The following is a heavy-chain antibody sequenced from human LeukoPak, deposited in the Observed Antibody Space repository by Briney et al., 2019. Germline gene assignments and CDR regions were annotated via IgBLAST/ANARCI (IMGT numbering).Heavy chain of an antibody. Sequence: GGSLRLSCAASGFNFSTYNMNWVRQAPGKGLEWVSYISSRSSTIYYADSVKGRFTVSRDNAKNSLYLQMNSLGVEDTAVYFCARGGYDYWGQGTLVTVSS. CDR1: GFNFSTYN. CDR3: ARGGYDY. CDR2: ISSRSSTI. D-gene: IGHD2-15*01. V-gene: IGHV3-48*01. J-gene: IGHJ4*02.